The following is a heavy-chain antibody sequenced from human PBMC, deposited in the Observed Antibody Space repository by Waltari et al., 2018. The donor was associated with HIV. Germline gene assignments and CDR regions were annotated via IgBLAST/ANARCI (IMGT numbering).Heavy chain of an antibody. CDR3: ARDIGSRKETTYFDY. CDR2: IYHSGST. J-gene: IGHJ4*02. D-gene: IGHD1-7*01. Sequence: QVQLQESGPGLVKPSETLSLTCAVSGYSISSGYYWGWIRQPPGKGREWIGTIYHSGSTYYNPSLKSRVNISVDTSKNQFSLKLSSVTAADAAVYYCARDIGSRKETTYFDYWGQGTLVTVSS. CDR1: GYSISSGYY. V-gene: IGHV4-38-2*02.